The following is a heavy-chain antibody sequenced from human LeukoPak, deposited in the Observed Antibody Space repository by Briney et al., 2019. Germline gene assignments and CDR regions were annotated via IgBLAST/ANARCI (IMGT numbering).Heavy chain of an antibody. CDR3: ARDRSPFYYDSSGYYRGDFDY. V-gene: IGHV4-4*07. CDR1: GGSISSCY. D-gene: IGHD3-22*01. CDR2: IYTSGST. J-gene: IGHJ4*02. Sequence: PSETLSLTCTVSGGSISSCYWSWIRQPAGKGLEWTGRIYTSGSTNYNPSLKSRVTMSVDTSKNQFSLKLSSVSTADTAVYYCARDRSPFYYDSSGYYRGDFDYWGQGTLVTVSS.